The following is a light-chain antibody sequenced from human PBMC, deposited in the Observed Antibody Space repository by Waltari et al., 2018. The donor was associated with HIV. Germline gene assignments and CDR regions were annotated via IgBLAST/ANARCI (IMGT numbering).Light chain of an antibody. V-gene: IGLV1-44*01. CDR3: AAWDDSLNAWV. J-gene: IGLJ3*02. CDR1: SSNIGSNT. Sequence: QSVLTQPPSASGTPGQRVTISCSGSSSNIGSNTVNWYQQLPGTAPKLLINSNNQRPSGVPDRFSASKSGTSASLAISGLQCGDEADYYCAAWDDSLNAWVFGGGTKLTVL. CDR2: SNN.